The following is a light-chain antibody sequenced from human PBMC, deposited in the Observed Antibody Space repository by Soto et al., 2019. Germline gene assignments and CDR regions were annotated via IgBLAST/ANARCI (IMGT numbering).Light chain of an antibody. CDR2: DAS. Sequence: DIQMTQSPSTLSASVGDRVTITCRAGQSISSRLAWYQQKPGKVPKLLISDASNLESGVPSRFSGSGSGTHFTFTISSLQTEDIGTYYCQQYDILPITFGRGTRLEIK. CDR3: QQYDILPIT. J-gene: IGKJ5*01. V-gene: IGKV1-5*01. CDR1: QSISSR.